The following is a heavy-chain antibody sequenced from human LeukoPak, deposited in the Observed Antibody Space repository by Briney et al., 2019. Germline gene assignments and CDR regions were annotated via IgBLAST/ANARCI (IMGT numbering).Heavy chain of an antibody. J-gene: IGHJ4*02. CDR1: GFTFSTYY. CDR3: AAQRAVGFDY. V-gene: IGHV3-7*01. CDR2: IKQDGSQK. D-gene: IGHD6-19*01. Sequence: HPGGSLRLSCAASGFTFSTYYMTWVRQAPGKGLEWVANIKQDGSQKYYVDSVQGRFTISRDNAKNSLYLQMNSLRAEDTAVYYCAAQRAVGFDYWGQGTLVTVSS.